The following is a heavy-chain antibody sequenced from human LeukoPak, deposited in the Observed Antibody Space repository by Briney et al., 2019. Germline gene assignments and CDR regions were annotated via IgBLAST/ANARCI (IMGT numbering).Heavy chain of an antibody. CDR3: ARHGRMGTINPSY. D-gene: IGHD5-24*01. CDR2: MYYSGST. V-gene: IGHV4-39*01. Sequence: SETLSLTCTVPGGSISNSSYYWGWIRQPPGKGLEWIGSMYYSGSTYYNPSLKSRATISVDTSKNQFSLKLSSVTAADTAVYYCARHGRMGTINPSYWGQGTLVTVSS. CDR1: GGSISNSSYY. J-gene: IGHJ4*02.